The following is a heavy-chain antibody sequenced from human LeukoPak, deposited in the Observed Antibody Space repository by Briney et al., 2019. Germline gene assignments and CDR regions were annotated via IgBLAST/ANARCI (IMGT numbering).Heavy chain of an antibody. V-gene: IGHV3-23*01. J-gene: IGHJ6*04. CDR2: INGSGGST. Sequence: PGGSLTLSCSASGFTFSSYSMSWVRQAPGKVLEWVSAINGSGGSTYYADSVKCPFTISRDNSKNTLYLQMNSMRAEDTAVYYCALKKGGSRWGCYYYGMDVWGKGTTVTVSS. CDR3: ALKKGGSRWGCYYYGMDV. D-gene: IGHD6-13*01. CDR1: GFTFSSYS.